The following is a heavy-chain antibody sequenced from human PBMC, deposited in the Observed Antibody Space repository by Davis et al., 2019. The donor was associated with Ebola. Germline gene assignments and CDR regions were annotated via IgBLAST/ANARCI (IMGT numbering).Heavy chain of an antibody. V-gene: IGHV1-18*01. J-gene: IGHJ5*02. D-gene: IGHD6-19*01. CDR1: GYTFTSYG. CDR3: ARGKTVAGTRGLSWFDP. CDR2: ISAYNGNT. Sequence: ASVKVSCKASGYTFTSYGISWVRQAPGQVLEWMGWISAYNGNTNYAQKLQGRVTMTTDTSTSTAYMELTSLRSEDTAVFFCARGKTVAGTRGLSWFDPWGPGTLVTVSS.